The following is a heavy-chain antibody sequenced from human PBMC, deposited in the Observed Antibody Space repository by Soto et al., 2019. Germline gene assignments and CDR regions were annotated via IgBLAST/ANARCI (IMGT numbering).Heavy chain of an antibody. J-gene: IGHJ4*02. CDR3: ACLQRGYNYGPSDY. D-gene: IGHD5-18*01. V-gene: IGHV4-34*01. CDR1: GGSFSGYS. Sequence: PSETLSLTCAVYGGSFSGYSWSWIRQPPGKGLEWIGEINHSGYSNYNPSLKSRVTISVDTSKNQFSLKLNPVTAADTAVYYCACLQRGYNYGPSDYWGQGTLVTVSS. CDR2: INHSGYS.